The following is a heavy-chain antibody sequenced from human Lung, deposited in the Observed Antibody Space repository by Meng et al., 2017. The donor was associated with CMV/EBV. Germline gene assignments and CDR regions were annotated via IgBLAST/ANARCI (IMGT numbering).Heavy chain of an antibody. CDR3: ARDRGYVNSWYEADY. CDR1: GYPFTIYY. J-gene: IGHJ4*02. V-gene: IGHV1-46*01. Sequence: GESXKISCKASGYPFTIYYMHWVRQAPGQGLEWMGIINPSAGGTSYAQKFRGRLTMTRDTSTSTVYMELSSLRSEDTAVYYCARDRGYVNSWYEADYWGQGTLVTVSS. CDR2: INPSAGGT. D-gene: IGHD6-13*01.